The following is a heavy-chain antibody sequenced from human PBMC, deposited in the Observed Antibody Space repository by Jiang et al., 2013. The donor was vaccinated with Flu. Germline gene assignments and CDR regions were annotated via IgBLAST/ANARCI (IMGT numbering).Heavy chain of an antibody. V-gene: IGHV1-3*01. CDR2: INAGNGNT. D-gene: IGHD4-17*01. Sequence: GAEVKKPGASVKVACKASGYTFTSYTILWVRQAPGQRLEWMGWINAGNGNTKYSQKFQGRVTITRDTSATTAYMELSSLKSEDTAVYYCAREHYGDYVCTDWGQGTLVTVS. J-gene: IGHJ4*02. CDR3: AREHYGDYVCTD. CDR1: GYTFTSYT.